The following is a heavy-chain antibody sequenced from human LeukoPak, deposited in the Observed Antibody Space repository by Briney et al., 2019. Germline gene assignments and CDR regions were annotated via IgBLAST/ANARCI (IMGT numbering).Heavy chain of an antibody. CDR1: GFPFSSYA. J-gene: IGHJ4*02. CDR3: AKSLWFGELYLDY. Sequence: GSLRLSCAASGFPFSSYAMSWVRQAPGKGLEWVSAISGSGGSTYYADSVKGRFTISRDNSKNTLYLQMNSLRAEDTAVYYCAKSLWFGELYLDYWGQGTLVSVSS. V-gene: IGHV3-23*01. D-gene: IGHD3-10*01. CDR2: ISGSGGST.